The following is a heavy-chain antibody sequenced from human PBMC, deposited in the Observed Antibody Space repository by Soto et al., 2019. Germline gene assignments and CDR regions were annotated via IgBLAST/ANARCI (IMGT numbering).Heavy chain of an antibody. CDR2: ISVYNGNT. CDR3: ASGWFGEFVYYFDY. V-gene: IGHV1-18*01. CDR1: GYTFTSYD. Sequence: ASVKVSCKASGYTFTSYDINWVRQATGQGLEWMGWISVYNGNTNYAQKLQGRVTMTTDTSTSTAYMELRSLRSDDTTVYYCASGWFGEFVYYFDYWGQGTLVTVSS. J-gene: IGHJ4*02. D-gene: IGHD3-10*01.